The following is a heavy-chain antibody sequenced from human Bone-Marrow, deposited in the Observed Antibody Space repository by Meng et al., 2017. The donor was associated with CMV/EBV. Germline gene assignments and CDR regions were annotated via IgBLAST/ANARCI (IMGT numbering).Heavy chain of an antibody. Sequence: SVKVSCKASGGTFSSYAISWVRQAPGQGLEWMGGIIPIFGIANYAQKFQGRVTITTDESTSTAYMELSSLRSEDTAVYYGVRYGTAAAGMGGDYYYGMDVWGQGTTVTVSS. J-gene: IGHJ6*02. CDR1: GGTFSSYA. V-gene: IGHV1-69*05. D-gene: IGHD6-13*01. CDR3: VRYGTAAAGMGGDYYYGMDV. CDR2: IIPIFGIA.